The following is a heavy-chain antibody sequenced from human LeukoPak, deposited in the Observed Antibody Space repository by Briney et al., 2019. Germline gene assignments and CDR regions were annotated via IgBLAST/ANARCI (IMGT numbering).Heavy chain of an antibody. J-gene: IGHJ6*03. CDR2: ISSSSSYI. CDR1: GFTFSSYS. V-gene: IGHV3-21*01. CDR3: ARDAKENDSWSGYYKPPGYYYYYMDV. Sequence: SGGSLRLSCAASGFTFSSYSMNWVRQAPGKGLEWVSSISSSSSYIYYADSVKGRFTISRDNAKNSLYLQMNSLRAEDTAVYYCARDAKENDSWSGYYKPPGYYYYYMDVWGKGTTVTVSS. D-gene: IGHD3-3*01.